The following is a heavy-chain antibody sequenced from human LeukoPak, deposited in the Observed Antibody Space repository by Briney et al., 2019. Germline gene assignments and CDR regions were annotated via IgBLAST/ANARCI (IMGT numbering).Heavy chain of an antibody. D-gene: IGHD3-10*01. CDR1: GFSFSTYG. V-gene: IGHV3-30*02. CDR3: AKDKSMVRELDY. Sequence: GGSLRLSCAASGFSFSTYGMHWVRQAPGKGLEWLAFIQSDGRNKYYADSVKGRFTISRDNSKNTLFLQMNSLRAEDTAVYYCAKDKSMVRELDYWGQGNLVTVSS. J-gene: IGHJ4*02. CDR2: IQSDGRNK.